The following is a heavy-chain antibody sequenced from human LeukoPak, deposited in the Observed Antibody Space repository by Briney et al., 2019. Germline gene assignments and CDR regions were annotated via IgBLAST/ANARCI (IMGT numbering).Heavy chain of an antibody. Sequence: GGSLRLSCAASKFIFSDYGMHWVRQAPGKGLEWVAFIWYDGSDEYYADSVKGRFTISRDNGKRTLYLQMNSLRVEDTAVYYCARDSRFIGWTVTKGGYFDYWGQGTLVTVSS. D-gene: IGHD4-17*01. CDR2: IWYDGSDE. V-gene: IGHV3-33*01. CDR1: KFIFSDYG. CDR3: ARDSRFIGWTVTKGGYFDY. J-gene: IGHJ4*02.